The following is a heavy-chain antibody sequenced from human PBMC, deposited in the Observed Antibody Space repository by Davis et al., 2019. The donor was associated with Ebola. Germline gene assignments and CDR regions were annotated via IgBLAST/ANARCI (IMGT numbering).Heavy chain of an antibody. Sequence: GESLKISCAASGFTFSSYSMNWVRQAPGKGLEWVSSISSSSSYIYYADSVKGRFTISRDNAKNSLYLQMNSLRAEDTAVYYCARGMHPNSDIVVVPAASPWGQGTLVTVSS. CDR1: GFTFSSYS. CDR3: ARGMHPNSDIVVVPAASP. V-gene: IGHV3-21*01. D-gene: IGHD2-2*01. J-gene: IGHJ5*02. CDR2: ISSSSSYI.